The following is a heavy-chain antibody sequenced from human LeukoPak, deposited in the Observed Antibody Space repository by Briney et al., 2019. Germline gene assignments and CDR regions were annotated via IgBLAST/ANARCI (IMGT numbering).Heavy chain of an antibody. J-gene: IGHJ4*02. CDR3: ARRGYSSGWYAY. V-gene: IGHV4-39*01. CDR1: GGSISSSSYY. CDR2: IYYSGST. Sequence: SETLSLTCTVSGGSISSSSYYWGWIRQPPGKGLEWIGSIYYSGSTYYNPSLKSRVTISVDTSKNQFSLKLSSVTVADTAVYYCARRGYSSGWYAYWGQGTLVTVSS. D-gene: IGHD6-19*01.